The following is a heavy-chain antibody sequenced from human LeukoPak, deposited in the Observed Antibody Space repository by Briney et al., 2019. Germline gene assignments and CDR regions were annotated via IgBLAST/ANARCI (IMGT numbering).Heavy chain of an antibody. V-gene: IGHV3-7*01. CDR1: GFAFSSSW. D-gene: IGHD2-2*01. Sequence: GGSLRLSCAASGFAFSSSWMIWVRQAPGKGLEWVANIKQDGSETYYVDSLKGRFTVSRDNAKNSVYLQMNNLRAEDTAVYYCARRAPGYCITTSCPDTYYYYYYMDVWGKGTTVTVSS. CDR3: ARRAPGYCITTSCPDTYYYYYYMDV. J-gene: IGHJ6*03. CDR2: IKQDGSET.